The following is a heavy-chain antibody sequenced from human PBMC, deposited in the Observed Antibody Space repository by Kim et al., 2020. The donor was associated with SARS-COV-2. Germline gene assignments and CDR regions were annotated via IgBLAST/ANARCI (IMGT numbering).Heavy chain of an antibody. Sequence: NYSPSLKSRVTISVDTSKNQFSLKLSSVTAADTAVYYCARDEADTDAFDIWGQGTMVTVSS. V-gene: IGHV4-59*01. J-gene: IGHJ3*02. CDR3: ARDEADTDAFDI. D-gene: IGHD2-15*01.